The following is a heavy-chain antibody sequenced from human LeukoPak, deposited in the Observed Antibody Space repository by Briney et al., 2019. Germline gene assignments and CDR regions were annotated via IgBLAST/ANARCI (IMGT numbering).Heavy chain of an antibody. D-gene: IGHD3-22*01. CDR2: SSCSGGST. CDR3: AKDNYDSSGYYWQAPYSYYYYGMDV. V-gene: IGHV3-23*01. CDR1: GFTFSSYA. Sequence: GGSLRLSCGASGFTFSSYAMSLVRQAPGKRLEVVSASSCSGGSTYYPDSVKGRFTISRDNSKNTLYLHMNSLRAEDTAVYYCAKDNYDSSGYYWQAPYSYYYYGMDVWGQGTTVTVSS. J-gene: IGHJ6*02.